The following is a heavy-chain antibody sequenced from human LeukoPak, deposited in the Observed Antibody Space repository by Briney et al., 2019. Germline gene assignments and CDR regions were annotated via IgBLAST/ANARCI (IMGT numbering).Heavy chain of an antibody. CDR3: ARDNLAYCGGDCLYPFDY. J-gene: IGHJ4*02. CDR1: GYTFTSYG. D-gene: IGHD2-21*02. V-gene: IGHV1-18*01. Sequence: ASVKVSCKASGYTFTSYGISWVRQAPGQGLEWMGWISAYNGNTNYAQKLQGRVIMTTDTSTSTAYMELRSLRSDDTAVYYCARDNLAYCGGDCLYPFDYWGQGTLVTVSS. CDR2: ISAYNGNT.